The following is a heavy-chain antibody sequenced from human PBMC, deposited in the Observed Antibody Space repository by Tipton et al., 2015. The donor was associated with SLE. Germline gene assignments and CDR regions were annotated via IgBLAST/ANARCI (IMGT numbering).Heavy chain of an antibody. D-gene: IGHD5/OR15-5a*01. V-gene: IGHV3-13*01. CDR3: ARSGGVGSVSYGPFDH. J-gene: IGHJ4*02. CDR2: IDSAGDT. CDR1: GFVFSKYD. Sequence: SLRLSCAASGFVFSKYDMHWVRQTTVKGLEWVSSIDSAGDTSYPGSVKGRFTISRDSGRNTLDLQMDNLRVGDSGLYSCARSGGVGSVSYGPFDHWGLGTMVTVSS.